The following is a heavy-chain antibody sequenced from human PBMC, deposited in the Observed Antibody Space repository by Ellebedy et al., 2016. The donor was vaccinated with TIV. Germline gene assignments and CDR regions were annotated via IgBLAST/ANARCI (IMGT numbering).Heavy chain of an antibody. CDR3: AKDVMTFLRPVFDV. J-gene: IGHJ3*01. CDR1: GFSFNNFA. V-gene: IGHV3-23*01. CDR2: INDFGDRT. Sequence: GESLKISXAASGFSFNNFAMSLVRQAPGQGLEWVSAINDFGDRTYYADSVKGRFTISRDNSKNILYLQMNSLKAEDTAIYYCAKDVMTFLRPVFDVWGQGTMVTVSS.